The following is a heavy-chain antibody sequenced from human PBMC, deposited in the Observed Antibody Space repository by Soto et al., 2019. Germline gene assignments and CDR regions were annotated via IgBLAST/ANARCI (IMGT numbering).Heavy chain of an antibody. CDR3: ARNFYSGYPPCPYY. J-gene: IGHJ4*02. V-gene: IGHV1-18*01. CDR2: ISAYNGNT. Sequence: ASVKVSCKASGYTFTSYGISWVRQAPGQGLEWMGWISAYNGNTNYAQKLQGRVTMTTDTSTSTAYMELRSLRSDDTAVYYCARNFYSGYPPCPYYWGQGTLVTVSS. D-gene: IGHD5-12*01. CDR1: GYTFTSYG.